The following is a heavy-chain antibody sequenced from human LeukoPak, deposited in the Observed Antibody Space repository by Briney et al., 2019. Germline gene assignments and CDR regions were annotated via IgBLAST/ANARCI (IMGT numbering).Heavy chain of an antibody. D-gene: IGHD2-15*01. CDR3: ARLYSRNTLGY. Sequence: ASVKVSCKTSGFIFTSYDITWVRQAPGQGLEWMGWITAYNGNTKYAQKFQGRVTMTTDTSTSTAYMDLRSLRSDDTAVYYCARLYSRNTLGYWGQGTLVTVSS. J-gene: IGHJ4*02. CDR2: ITAYNGNT. V-gene: IGHV1-18*04. CDR1: GFIFTSYD.